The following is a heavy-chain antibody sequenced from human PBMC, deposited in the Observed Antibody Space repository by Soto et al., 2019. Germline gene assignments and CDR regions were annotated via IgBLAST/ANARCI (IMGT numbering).Heavy chain of an antibody. CDR1: GYTFTGYY. Sequence: ASVKVSCKASGYTFTGYYMHWVRQAPGQGLEWMGWINPNSGGTNYAQKFQGWVTMTRDTSISTAYMELSRLRSDDTAVYYCARGRAYYYDSSGYYHHFDYWGQGTLVTVSS. CDR2: INPNSGGT. V-gene: IGHV1-2*04. CDR3: ARGRAYYYDSSGYYHHFDY. J-gene: IGHJ4*02. D-gene: IGHD3-22*01.